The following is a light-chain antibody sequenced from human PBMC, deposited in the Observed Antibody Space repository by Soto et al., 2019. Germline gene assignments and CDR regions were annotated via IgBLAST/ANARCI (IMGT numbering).Light chain of an antibody. CDR3: QQYDSLHT. CDR1: QDIKKY. J-gene: IGKJ2*01. V-gene: IGKV1-33*01. CDR2: EAS. Sequence: IQLTQSPSSLSASVGDTVTITCQASQDIKKYLNWYQQKPGEAPKLRIYEASNLEIGVSSRFIVGGSRTNFTLTISSLQSVDFATYYFQQYDSLHTFGQG.